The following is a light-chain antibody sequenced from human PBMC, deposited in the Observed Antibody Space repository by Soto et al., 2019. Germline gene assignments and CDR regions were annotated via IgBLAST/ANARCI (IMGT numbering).Light chain of an antibody. J-gene: IGLJ2*01. CDR3: CSYPGSSEV. CDR1: SSDVGSYNL. CDR2: EVS. Sequence: QSALTQPASVSGSPGQSITISCTGTSSDVGSYNLVSWYQQHPGKAPKLMIYEVSKRPSGVSNRFSGSKSGNTASLTISGLQAEDGADYYCCSYPGSSEVFGGGTKLTVL. V-gene: IGLV2-23*02.